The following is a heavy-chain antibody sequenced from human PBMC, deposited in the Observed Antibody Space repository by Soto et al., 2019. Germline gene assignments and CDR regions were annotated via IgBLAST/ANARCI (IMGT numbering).Heavy chain of an antibody. Sequence: EVQLVETGGGLIQPGGSLRLSCAASGFTVSSNYMSWVRQAPGKGLERVSVIYSGGSTYYADSVKGRFTISRDNSKNTLYLQMNSLRAEDTAVYYCARDWQLVGMDVWGQGTTVTVSS. V-gene: IGHV3-53*02. CDR1: GFTVSSNY. CDR2: IYSGGST. D-gene: IGHD6-6*01. CDR3: ARDWQLVGMDV. J-gene: IGHJ6*02.